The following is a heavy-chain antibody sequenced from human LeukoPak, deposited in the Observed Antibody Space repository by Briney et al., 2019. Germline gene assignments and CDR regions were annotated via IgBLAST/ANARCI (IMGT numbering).Heavy chain of an antibody. D-gene: IGHD2-2*01. CDR2: ISGSGGST. CDR3: AKGFGTSCYVQLDY. V-gene: IGHV3-23*01. J-gene: IGHJ4*02. CDR1: GFTFSSYA. Sequence: GGSLRLPCAASGFTFSSYAMSWVRQAPGKGLEWVSVISGSGGSTYYANSVKGRFTISRDNSKNTLYLQMDSLRAEDTAVYYCAKGFGTSCYVQLDYWGQGTLVTVSS.